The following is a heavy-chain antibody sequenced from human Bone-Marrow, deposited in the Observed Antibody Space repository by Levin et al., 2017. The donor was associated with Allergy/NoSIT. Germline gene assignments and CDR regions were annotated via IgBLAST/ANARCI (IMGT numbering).Heavy chain of an antibody. CDR1: GGTFSNYA. Sequence: ASVKVSCTLSGGTFSNYALIWVRQAPGQGLEWMGGVIPILRTTDYAQKFRGRVTITADTSTSTGYMELSRLRSEDTAVYYCARRGFGSGSFYYGVDVWGQGTTVTVSS. CDR2: VIPILRTT. D-gene: IGHD3-10*01. J-gene: IGHJ6*02. V-gene: IGHV1-69*10. CDR3: ARRGFGSGSFYYGVDV.